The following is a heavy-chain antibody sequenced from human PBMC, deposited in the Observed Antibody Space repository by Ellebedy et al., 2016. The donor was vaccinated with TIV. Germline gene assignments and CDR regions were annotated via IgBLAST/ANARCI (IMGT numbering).Heavy chain of an antibody. CDR1: GFTFSSYS. V-gene: IGHV3-48*01. Sequence: GESLKISCTASGFTFSSYSMNWVRQAPGKGLEWVSYISRSSSTIYYADSVKGRFTISRDNAKNSLYLQMNSLRAEDTAVYYCARDRGYGMDVWGQGTTVTVSS. CDR3: ARDRGYGMDV. D-gene: IGHD3-10*01. CDR2: ISRSSSTI. J-gene: IGHJ6*02.